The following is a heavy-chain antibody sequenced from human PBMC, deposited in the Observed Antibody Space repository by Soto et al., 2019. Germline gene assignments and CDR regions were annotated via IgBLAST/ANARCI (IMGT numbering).Heavy chain of an antibody. CDR3: AKDRTGQLVLFDY. CDR1: GFTFSSYA. CDR2: ISGSGGST. J-gene: IGHJ4*02. D-gene: IGHD6-6*01. V-gene: IGHV3-23*01. Sequence: EVQLLESGGGLVQPGGSLRLSCAASGFTFSSYAMSWVRQAPGKGLEWVSAISGSGGSTYYADSVKGRFTISRDNSKNTLYLQMNSLSAEDTAVYYCAKDRTGQLVLFDYWGQGTLVTVSS.